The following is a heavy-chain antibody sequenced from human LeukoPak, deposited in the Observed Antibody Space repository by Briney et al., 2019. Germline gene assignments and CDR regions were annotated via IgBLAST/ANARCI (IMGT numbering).Heavy chain of an antibody. CDR2: ISGSGGST. CDR1: GFTFDDYG. CDR3: AKDSWKADRGY. J-gene: IGHJ4*02. D-gene: IGHD1-1*01. Sequence: GGSLRLSCAASGFTFDDYGMSWVRQAPGKGLEWVSAISGSGGSTYYADSVKGRFTISRDNSKNTLYLQMNSLRAEGTAVYYCAKDSWKADRGYWGQGTLVTVSS. V-gene: IGHV3-23*01.